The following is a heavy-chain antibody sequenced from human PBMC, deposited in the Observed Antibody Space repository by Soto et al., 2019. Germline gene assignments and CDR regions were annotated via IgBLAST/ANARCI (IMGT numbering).Heavy chain of an antibody. D-gene: IGHD3-3*01. CDR1: GGSISSGGYY. CDR2: IYYSGST. J-gene: IGHJ4*02. Sequence: SETLSLTCTVSGGSISSGGYYWSWIRQHPGKGLEWIGYIYYSGSTYYNPSLKSRVTISVDTSKNQFSLKLSSVTAADTAVYYCAGARAIFGVVIILGDYFDYWGQGTLVTVSS. V-gene: IGHV4-31*03. CDR3: AGARAIFGVVIILGDYFDY.